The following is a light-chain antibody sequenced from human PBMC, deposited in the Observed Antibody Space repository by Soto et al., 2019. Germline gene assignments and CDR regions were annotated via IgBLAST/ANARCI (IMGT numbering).Light chain of an antibody. CDR1: ASISNY. J-gene: IGKJ1*01. V-gene: IGKV1-39*01. CDR3: QQSYITPWT. CDR2: AAS. Sequence: IRMTQSPSSLSACVGDRVTITCRASASISNYLNWYQQTPGKAPNLLIYAASSLQSGVPSRFSGSGSGTDFTLTISNLQPEDFATYYCQQSYITPWTFGQGTKVDIK.